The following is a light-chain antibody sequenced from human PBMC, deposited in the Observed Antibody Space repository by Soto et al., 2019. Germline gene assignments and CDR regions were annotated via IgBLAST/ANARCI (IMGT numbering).Light chain of an antibody. Sequence: ASVGDRVTLTCLASQSISSYLNWYQQKPGKSPKLLIYAASSLQSGVPSRFCGSGSGTDFTLTISSLQTEDFATYYCQQSYSTPRITFGHGTRLEIK. V-gene: IGKV1-39*01. CDR3: QQSYSTPRIT. J-gene: IGKJ5*01. CDR1: QSISSY. CDR2: AAS.